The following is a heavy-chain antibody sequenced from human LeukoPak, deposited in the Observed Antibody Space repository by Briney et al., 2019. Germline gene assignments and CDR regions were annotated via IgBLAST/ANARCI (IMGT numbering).Heavy chain of an antibody. V-gene: IGHV3-9*01. CDR2: ISWNSGSI. CDR3: ARDPSIYDFWSGYFPSGGWFDP. J-gene: IGHJ5*02. CDR1: EFTFDDYA. D-gene: IGHD3-3*01. Sequence: PGGSLRLSCAASEFTFDDYAMHWVRQAPGKGLEWVSGISWNSGSIGYADSVKGRFTISRDNAKNSLYLQMNSLRAEDTAVYYCARDPSIYDFWSGYFPSGGWFDPWGQGTLVTVSS.